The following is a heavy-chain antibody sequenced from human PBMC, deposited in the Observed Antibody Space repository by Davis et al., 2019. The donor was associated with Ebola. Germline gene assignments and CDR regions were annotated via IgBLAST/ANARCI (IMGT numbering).Heavy chain of an antibody. Sequence: PGGSLRLSCKGSGYSFTSYWIGWVRQMPGKGLEWMGIIYPGDSDTRYSPSFQGQVTISADKSISTAYLQWSSLKASDTAMYYCARQKGDFWSGYENWFDPWGQGTLVTVSS. V-gene: IGHV5-51*01. CDR1: GYSFTSYW. D-gene: IGHD3-3*01. CDR2: IYPGDSDT. CDR3: ARQKGDFWSGYENWFDP. J-gene: IGHJ5*02.